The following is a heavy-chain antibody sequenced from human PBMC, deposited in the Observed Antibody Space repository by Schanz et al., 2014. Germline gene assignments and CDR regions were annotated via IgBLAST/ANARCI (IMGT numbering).Heavy chain of an antibody. CDR2: ISGSGAGT. J-gene: IGHJ6*02. CDR1: GFIFSNFA. V-gene: IGHV3-23*04. CDR3: AKARYSSSWQYAGLDV. Sequence: EVQLVESGGNLVQPGGSLRLSCAASGFIFSNFAMEWVRQAPGKGLEWVSAISGSGAGTYYADSVKGRFTFSRDTSKTTLSLQMNILRAADTAIYYCAKARYSSSWQYAGLDVWGQGTTVTVSS. D-gene: IGHD6-13*01.